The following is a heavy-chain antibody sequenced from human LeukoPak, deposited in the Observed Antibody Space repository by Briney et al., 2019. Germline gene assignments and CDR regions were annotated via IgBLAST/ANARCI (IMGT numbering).Heavy chain of an antibody. Sequence: GASVKVSCKASGGTFSSYAISWVRQAPGQGLEWMGGIIPIFGTANYVQKFQGRVTITADESTSTAYMELSSLRSEDTAVYYCTRVLYTSTCGSCYDFGYWGQGTLVTVSS. J-gene: IGHJ4*02. D-gene: IGHD2-15*01. CDR2: IIPIFGTA. CDR3: TRVLYTSTCGSCYDFGY. CDR1: GGTFSSYA. V-gene: IGHV1-69*13.